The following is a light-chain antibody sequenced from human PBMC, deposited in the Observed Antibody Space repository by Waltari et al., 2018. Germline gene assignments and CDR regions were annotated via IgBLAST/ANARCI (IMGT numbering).Light chain of an antibody. V-gene: IGKV4-1*01. Sequence: DIVMTQSPDSLAVSLGERATINCKSSQSLLYSSNNKYYLAWYRQKPGQPPKLLIYWASTRESGVPDRFSGSGSGTDFTLTISSLQAEDVAVYYCQQYYNIPYTFGQGTKLEIK. CDR3: QQYYNIPYT. CDR1: QSLLYSSNNKYY. J-gene: IGKJ2*01. CDR2: WAS.